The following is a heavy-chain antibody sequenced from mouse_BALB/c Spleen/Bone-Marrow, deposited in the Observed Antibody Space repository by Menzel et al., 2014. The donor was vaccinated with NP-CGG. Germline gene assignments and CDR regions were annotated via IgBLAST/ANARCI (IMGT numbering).Heavy chain of an antibody. CDR3: ARAGYRDY. CDR2: ANPYNGGT. V-gene: IGHV1-19*01. CDR1: GYTFTDYY. D-gene: IGHD2-2*01. J-gene: IGHJ2*01. Sequence: VQLQQSGPELVKPGASVKMSCKASGYTFTDYYMDWVKQSHGESFEWIGRANPYNGGTSYNQKFKGKATLTVDKSSTTAYMELNSLTSEDSAVYYCARAGYRDYWGQGTTLTVSS.